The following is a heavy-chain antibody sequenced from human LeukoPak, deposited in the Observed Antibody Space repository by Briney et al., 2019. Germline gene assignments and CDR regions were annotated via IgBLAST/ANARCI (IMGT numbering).Heavy chain of an antibody. CDR1: GGSFSGYY. D-gene: IGHD3-22*01. J-gene: IGHJ4*02. Sequence: PSETLSLTCAVYGGSFSGYYWSWIRQPPGKELGWIGEINHSGSTNYNPSLKSRVTISVDTSKNQFSLKLSSVTAADTAVYYCARGHTYYYDSSGPDYWGQGTLVTVSS. V-gene: IGHV4-34*01. CDR2: INHSGST. CDR3: ARGHTYYYDSSGPDY.